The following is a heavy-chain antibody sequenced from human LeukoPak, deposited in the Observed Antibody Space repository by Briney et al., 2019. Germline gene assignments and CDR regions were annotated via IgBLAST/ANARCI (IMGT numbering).Heavy chain of an antibody. V-gene: IGHV1-46*01. J-gene: IGHJ4*02. Sequence: ASVKVSCKASGYTFTSYYMHWVRQAPGQGLEWMGIINPSGGSTSYAQKFQGRVTITADESTSTVYMELSSLRSEDTAVYYCARDEYSGYVQLDYWGQGTLVTVSS. D-gene: IGHD5-12*01. CDR3: ARDEYSGYVQLDY. CDR2: INPSGGST. CDR1: GYTFTSYY.